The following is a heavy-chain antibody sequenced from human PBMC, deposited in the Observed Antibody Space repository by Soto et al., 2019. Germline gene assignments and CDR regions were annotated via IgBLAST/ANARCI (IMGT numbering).Heavy chain of an antibody. CDR1: GFTFSSYW. J-gene: IGHJ4*02. Sequence: EVQLVESGGGLVQPGGSLTLSCAASGFTFSSYWMHWVRQAPGKGLVWVARIKSDGSGTIYADSVKGRLTISRDNARNPLYLPLNSLRAEATAVYFCARGDGDYYDGNGYLGRHWGQGTLVTVSS. CDR3: ARGDGDYYDGNGYLGRH. V-gene: IGHV3-74*01. D-gene: IGHD3-22*01. CDR2: IKSDGSGT.